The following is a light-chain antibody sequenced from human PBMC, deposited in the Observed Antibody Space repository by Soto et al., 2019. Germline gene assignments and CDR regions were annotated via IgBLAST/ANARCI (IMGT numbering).Light chain of an antibody. CDR1: QSVSSY. CDR2: DAS. J-gene: IGKJ1*01. V-gene: IGKV3-11*01. Sequence: EIVVTQSPATLSLSPGERATISCRASQSVSSYLAWYQQKPGQAPRLLIYDASNRATGIPARFSGSGSGTDFTLTISSLEPEDFAVYYCQQRSNWPPTFGQGTKVDIK. CDR3: QQRSNWPPT.